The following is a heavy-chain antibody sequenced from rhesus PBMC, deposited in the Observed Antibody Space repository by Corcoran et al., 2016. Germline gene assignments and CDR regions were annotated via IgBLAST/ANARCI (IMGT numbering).Heavy chain of an antibody. CDR3: ARRNGYRGYKD. CDR2: IGGSRGRT. CDR1: GGSISSSY. Sequence: QLQLQESGPGLVKPSETLSLTCAVSGGSISSSYWSWIRQAPGEGLEGIGYIGGSRGRTNYNPSLKSRVTRSVDTTKNQLSLKRSSVTAADTAGYYWARRNGYRGYKDWGQGVLVTVSS. D-gene: IGHD5-30*01. J-gene: IGHJ4*01. V-gene: IGHV4-169*01.